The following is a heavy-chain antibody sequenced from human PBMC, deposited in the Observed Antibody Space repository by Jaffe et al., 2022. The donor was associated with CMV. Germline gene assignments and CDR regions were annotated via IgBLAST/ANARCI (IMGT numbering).Heavy chain of an antibody. CDR3: ARSRFLEWQTPEGEGGNYYYYGMDV. V-gene: IGHV4-34*01. D-gene: IGHD3-3*01. CDR2: INHSGST. J-gene: IGHJ6*02. CDR1: GGSFSGYY. Sequence: QVQLQQWGAGLLKPSETLSLTCAVYGGSFSGYYWSWIRQPPGKGLEWIGEINHSGSTNYNPSLKSRVTISVDTSKNQFSLKLSSVTAADTAVYYCARSRFLEWQTPEGEGGNYYYYGMDVWGQGTTVTVSS.